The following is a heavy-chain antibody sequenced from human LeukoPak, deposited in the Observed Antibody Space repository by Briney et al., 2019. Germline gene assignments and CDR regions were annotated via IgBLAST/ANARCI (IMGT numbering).Heavy chain of an antibody. Sequence: ASETLSLTCTVSGGSISSGSYYWSWIRQPAGKGLEWIGRIYTSGSTNYNPSLKSRVTISVDTSKNQFSLKLSSVTAADTAVYYCARGGYSGYVAWFDPWGQGTLVTVSS. J-gene: IGHJ5*02. D-gene: IGHD5-12*01. CDR1: GGSISSGSYY. CDR2: IYTSGST. V-gene: IGHV4-61*02. CDR3: ARGGYSGYVAWFDP.